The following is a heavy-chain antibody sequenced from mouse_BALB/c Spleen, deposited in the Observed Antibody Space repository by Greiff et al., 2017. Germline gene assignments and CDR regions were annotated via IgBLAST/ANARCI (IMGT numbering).Heavy chain of an antibody. CDR2: ISTYYGDA. CDR3: ARTGNYVYACFAY. D-gene: IGHD2-1*01. J-gene: IGHJ3*01. CDR1: GYTFTDYA. Sequence: QVQLQQSGAELVRPGVSVKISCKGSGYTFTDYAMHWVKQSHAKSLEWIGVISTYYGDASYNQKFKGKATMTVDKSSSTAYMELARLTSEDSAIYYYARTGNYVYACFAYWGQETLVTVSA. V-gene: IGHV1S137*01.